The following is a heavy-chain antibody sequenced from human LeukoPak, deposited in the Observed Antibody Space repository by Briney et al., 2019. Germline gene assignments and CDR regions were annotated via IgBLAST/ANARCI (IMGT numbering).Heavy chain of an antibody. CDR2: IRAKIHDGTT. D-gene: IGHD3-10*01. V-gene: IGHV3-49*04. CDR3: SRGQKDPYGPEFDY. CDR1: GFIFGDYN. J-gene: IGHJ4*02. Sequence: GGSLRLSCTTSGFIFGDYNMNWVRQAPGKGLEWVGYIRAKIHDGTTDFAASVKGRFTISRDDSKSIAYLQMTSLKSEDTVVYYCSRGQKDPYGPEFDYWGQGTLVTVSS.